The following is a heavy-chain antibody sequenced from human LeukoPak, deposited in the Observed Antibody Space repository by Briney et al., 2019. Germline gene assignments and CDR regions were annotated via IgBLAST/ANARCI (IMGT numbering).Heavy chain of an antibody. J-gene: IGHJ4*02. D-gene: IGHD2-15*01. CDR3: TRLPVVASIPNFDY. V-gene: IGHV4-39*01. CDR2: IYYSGST. Sequence: SETLSLTCTVSGGSISSSSYYWGWIRQPPGKGVEWIGSIYYSGSTYYNPSLKSRVTISVDTSKNQFSLKLSSVTAADTAVYYCTRLPVVASIPNFDYWGQGTLVTVSS. CDR1: GGSISSSSYY.